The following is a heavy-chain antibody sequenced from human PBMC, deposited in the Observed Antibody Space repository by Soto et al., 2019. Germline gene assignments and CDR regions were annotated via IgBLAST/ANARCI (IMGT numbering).Heavy chain of an antibody. J-gene: IGHJ5*01. CDR1: GFTVGNNY. V-gene: IGHV3-66*01. Sequence: GGSLRLSCAASGFTVGNNYVSWVRQAPTKGLEWLPVIFGDGRTYYADSVKGRFTVSRDSSENTLFLQINNLRAEDTAVYYCAGDPFQGFGSWGHGTLVTVSS. CDR2: IFGDGRT. CDR3: AGDPFQGFGS.